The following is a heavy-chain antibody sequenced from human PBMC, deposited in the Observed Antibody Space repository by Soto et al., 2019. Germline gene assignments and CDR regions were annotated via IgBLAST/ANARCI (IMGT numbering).Heavy chain of an antibody. J-gene: IGHJ5*02. CDR2: IDPNSGVT. V-gene: IGHV1-2*02. D-gene: IGHD2-15*01. CDR1: DYYFPGYN. Sequence: ASVKVSCKAYDYYFPGYNIHWVRQAPGQGREGMGWIDPNSGVTNYAQKFQGRVTMTGDTSISTAYLEVKKLRSDDTALYYCATVLRGSTSGGSDFDPWGQGTQVTVSS. CDR3: ATVLRGSTSGGSDFDP.